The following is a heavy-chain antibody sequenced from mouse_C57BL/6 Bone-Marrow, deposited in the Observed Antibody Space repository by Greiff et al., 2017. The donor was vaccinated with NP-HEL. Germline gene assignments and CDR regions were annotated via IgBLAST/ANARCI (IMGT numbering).Heavy chain of an antibody. J-gene: IGHJ2*01. Sequence: EVQLQQSGPELVKPGASVKIPCKASGYTFTDYNMDWVKQSHGKSLEWIGDINPNNGCTIYNQKFKGKAPLTVEKSSSTVYMERRILTSEDTAVYYCGRGGWPYYCDDWGKGTTLTVAS. CDR3: GRGGWPYYCDD. V-gene: IGHV1-18*01. CDR2: INPNNGCT. D-gene: IGHD2-3*01. CDR1: GYTFTDYN.